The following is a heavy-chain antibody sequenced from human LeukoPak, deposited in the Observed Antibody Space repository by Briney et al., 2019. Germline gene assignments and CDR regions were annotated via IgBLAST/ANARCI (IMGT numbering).Heavy chain of an antibody. CDR2: ISYDGSNK. Sequence: GGSLRLSCAASGFTFSSYGMPWVRQAPGKGLEWVAVISYDGSNKYYADSVKGRFTISRDNSKNTLYLQMNSLRAEDTAVYYCAKALNPPYSSSWYGANWFDPWGQGALVTVSS. CDR1: GFTFSSYG. V-gene: IGHV3-30*18. CDR3: AKALNPPYSSSWYGANWFDP. J-gene: IGHJ5*02. D-gene: IGHD6-13*01.